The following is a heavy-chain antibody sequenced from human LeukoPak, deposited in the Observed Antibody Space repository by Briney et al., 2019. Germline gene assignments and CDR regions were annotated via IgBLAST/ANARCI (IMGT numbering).Heavy chain of an antibody. D-gene: IGHD3-22*01. CDR3: ARFGSSGYYCPY. J-gene: IGHJ4*02. Sequence: SETLSLTCTVAGGSINSYYWSWIRQPPGKGLEWIGYISYSGRTNYNPSLKSRVTISVDTSKNQFSLKLSSVTAADTAVYFYARFGSSGYYCPYWGQGTLVTVSS. CDR1: GGSINSYY. CDR2: ISYSGRT. V-gene: IGHV4-59*12.